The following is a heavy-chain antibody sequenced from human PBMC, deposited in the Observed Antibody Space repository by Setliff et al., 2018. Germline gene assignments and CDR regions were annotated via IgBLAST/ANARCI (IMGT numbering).Heavy chain of an antibody. CDR2: ISAYSGKT. D-gene: IGHD6-19*01. V-gene: IGHV1-18*01. CDR3: ARIQWLLWDY. CDR1: GYTFTSYG. Sequence: VSCKASGYTFTSYGINWVRRAPGQGLEWMGWISAYSGKTNYAQKLQGRVTMTIDTTTSTAYMELRSLRSDDTAVYYCARIQWLLWDYWGQGTLVTVSS. J-gene: IGHJ4*02.